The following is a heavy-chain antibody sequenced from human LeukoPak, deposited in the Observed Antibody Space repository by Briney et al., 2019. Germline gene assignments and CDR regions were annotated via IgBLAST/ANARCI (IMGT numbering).Heavy chain of an antibody. V-gene: IGHV3-64*01. CDR2: ISGTGDGT. Sequence: GGSLRLSCVASGFTFSRYAMFWVRQAPGKGLDYVSAISGTGDGTYYANSVKGRFTISRDNSKNTLYLQMGSLRAEDMAVYYCARGFLGTAYFDYWGQGTLVTVSS. CDR1: GFTFSRYA. D-gene: IGHD7-27*01. J-gene: IGHJ4*02. CDR3: ARGFLGTAYFDY.